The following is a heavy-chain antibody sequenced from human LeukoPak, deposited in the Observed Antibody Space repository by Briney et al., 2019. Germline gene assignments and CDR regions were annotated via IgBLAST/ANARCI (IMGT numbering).Heavy chain of an antibody. CDR2: IKTDGSSI. Sequence: GGSLRLSCTASGFTFSSYWMHWVRQAPGKGLVWVSHIKTDGSSITYADSVKGRFTISRDNAKNTLYLQMNSLRAEDTAVCYCARVRYNNALDYWGQGTLVTASS. CDR1: GFTFSSYW. V-gene: IGHV3-74*03. J-gene: IGHJ4*02. D-gene: IGHD1-14*01. CDR3: ARVRYNNALDY.